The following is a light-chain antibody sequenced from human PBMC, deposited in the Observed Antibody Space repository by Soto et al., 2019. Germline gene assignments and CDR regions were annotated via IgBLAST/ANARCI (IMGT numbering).Light chain of an antibody. CDR1: QSVISDY. J-gene: IGKJ5*01. CDR2: GAS. V-gene: IGKV3-20*01. Sequence: ETVLTQSPGTLSLSPGETATLSCRASQSVISDYLAWYQQKPDQAPRLVIYGASGRAAGIPDRFNGSGSGTDFTLTISRLEPEDFAVYYCQQYGSSVFTFGQGTRLEIK. CDR3: QQYGSSVFT.